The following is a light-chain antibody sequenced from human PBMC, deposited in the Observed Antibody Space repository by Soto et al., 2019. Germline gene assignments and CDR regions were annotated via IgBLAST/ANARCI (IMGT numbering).Light chain of an antibody. CDR1: RSDVGSYNL. V-gene: IGLV2-23*01. CDR2: EGS. CDR3: CSYAGSSTYVV. J-gene: IGLJ2*01. Sequence: QSALTQPASVSGSPGQSITISCPGTRSDVGSYNLVSWCQQHPGKAPKLMIYEGSKRPSGVSNRFSGSKSGNTASLTISGLQAEDEADYYCCSYAGSSTYVVFGGGTKLTVL.